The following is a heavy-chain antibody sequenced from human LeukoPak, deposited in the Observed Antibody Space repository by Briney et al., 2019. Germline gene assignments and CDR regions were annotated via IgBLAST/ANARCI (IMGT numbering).Heavy chain of an antibody. CDR1: GGSFSGYY. D-gene: IGHD3-22*01. J-gene: IGHJ6*03. Sequence: PSETLSLTCAVYGGSFSGYYWTWIRQSPGKGLEWIGDINPSGSTYYNPSLKSRLTISVDTSKNQFSLKLRSVTAADTAVYYCARGRHDITMIVVVMTSVSYYLDVWGKGTTVTVSS. CDR2: INPSGST. CDR3: ARGRHDITMIVVVMTSVSYYLDV. V-gene: IGHV4-34*01.